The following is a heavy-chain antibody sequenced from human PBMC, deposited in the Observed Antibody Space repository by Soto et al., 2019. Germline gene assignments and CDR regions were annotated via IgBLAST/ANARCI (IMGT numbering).Heavy chain of an antibody. CDR1: GFTFSSYS. J-gene: IGHJ4*02. V-gene: IGHV3-21*01. D-gene: IGHD3-22*01. Sequence: GGSLRLSCAASGFTFSSYSMNWVRQAPGKGLEWVSSISSSSSYIYYADSVKGRFTISRDNAKNSLYLQMNSLRAEDTAVYYCATDPPTPKYYYDSSGYYSLYYWGQGTLVTVSS. CDR2: ISSSSSYI. CDR3: ATDPPTPKYYYDSSGYYSLYY.